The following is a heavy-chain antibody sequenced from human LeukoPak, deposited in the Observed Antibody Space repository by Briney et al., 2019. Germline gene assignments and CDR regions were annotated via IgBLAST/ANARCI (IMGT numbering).Heavy chain of an antibody. CDR2: IYYSGGT. J-gene: IGHJ4*02. D-gene: IGHD2-2*01. V-gene: IGHV4-39*07. Sequence: SETLSLTCTVSGGSISSSSSYWGWIRQPPGKGLEWIGSIYYSGGTYYNPFLKSRVTISVDTSKTQFSLKLSSVTAADTAVYYCARVWIVVVPAHPWGALFDYWGQGTLVTVSS. CDR1: GGSISSSSSY. CDR3: ARVWIVVVPAHPWGALFDY.